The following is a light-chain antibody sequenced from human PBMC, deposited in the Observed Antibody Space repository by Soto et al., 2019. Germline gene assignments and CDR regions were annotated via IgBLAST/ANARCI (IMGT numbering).Light chain of an antibody. CDR3: SSYAGSNNPPVV. J-gene: IGLJ2*01. V-gene: IGLV2-8*01. Sequence: QSVLTQPPSASGSPGQSVTISCTGTSSDVGGYNSVSWYQQHPGKAPKVMIYEVSKRPSGVPDRFSGSKSGNTASLTVSGLQAEDEADYYCSSYAGSNNPPVVFGGGTKVTVL. CDR1: SSDVGGYNS. CDR2: EVS.